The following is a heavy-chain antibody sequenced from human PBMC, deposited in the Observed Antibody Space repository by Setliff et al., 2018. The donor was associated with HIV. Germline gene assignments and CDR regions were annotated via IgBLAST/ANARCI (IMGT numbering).Heavy chain of an antibody. J-gene: IGHJ3*01. CDR2: ISGSGYP. V-gene: IGHV3-23*01. CDR1: GFTFSASE. Sequence: LRLSCAASGFTFSASEMNWVRLAPGKGLEWVSSISGSGYPYYADSVKGRFTISRDNSKNTLFLQMDSLRAEDTALYYCAKQRYYDGNDGFDVWGQGTMVTVSS. D-gene: IGHD3-3*01. CDR3: AKQRYYDGNDGFDV.